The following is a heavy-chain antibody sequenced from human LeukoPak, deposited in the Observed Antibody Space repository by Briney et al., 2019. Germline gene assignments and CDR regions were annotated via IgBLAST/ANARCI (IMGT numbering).Heavy chain of an antibody. V-gene: IGHV1-46*01. CDR1: VCIFINYF. CDR2: INPSGSRT. CDR3: ARGEHLSYDDTGVDY. D-gene: IGHD2-8*02. J-gene: IGHJ4*01. Sequence: SVKVTCKASVCIFINYFMHWVRQAPGQGLEWMGLINPSGSRTNYAQKFQGSVTMTRDTSTSTVYMDLSSLRSDDTAVYYCARGEHLSYDDTGVDYCGHGTLVTVSS.